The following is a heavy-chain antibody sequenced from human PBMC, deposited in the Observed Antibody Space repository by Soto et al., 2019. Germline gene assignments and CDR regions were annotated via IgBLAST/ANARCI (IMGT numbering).Heavy chain of an antibody. CDR2: ISYDGTKK. CDR1: GFTFRFYG. D-gene: IGHD6-19*01. J-gene: IGHJ4*02. Sequence: QVQLVESGGGVVQPGRSLRLSCAASGFTFRFYGMHWVRQTPGKGLECVADISYDGTKKSYTDSVTGRFTISTDNSKNTLYLQMHSLRTEDTAVYYCAQEAPGGWHFFDTWGQGAQVTVSS. V-gene: IGHV3-30*18. CDR3: AQEAPGGWHFFDT.